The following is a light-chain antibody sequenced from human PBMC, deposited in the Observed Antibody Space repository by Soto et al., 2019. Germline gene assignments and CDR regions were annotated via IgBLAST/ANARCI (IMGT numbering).Light chain of an antibody. J-gene: IGLJ3*02. V-gene: IGLV2-14*01. CDR2: DVS. CDR3: GSYTSSDTRV. CDR1: SSDIGGYNF. Sequence: QSALTQPASVSGSPGQSITISCTGTSSDIGGYNFVSWYQQHPGKALKLVIYDVSGRPSGVSDRFSGSKSGNTASLTISGLLAEDEADYYCGSYTSSDTRVFGGGTKLTVL.